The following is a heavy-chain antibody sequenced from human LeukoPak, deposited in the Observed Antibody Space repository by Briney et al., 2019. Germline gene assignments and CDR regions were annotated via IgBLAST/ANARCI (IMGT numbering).Heavy chain of an antibody. CDR3: ARLELVTMIVV. V-gene: IGHV4-34*01. CDR2: INHSGST. D-gene: IGHD3-22*01. J-gene: IGHJ4*02. CDR1: GGSISSYY. Sequence: SETLSLTCTVSGGSISSYYWSWIRQPPGKGLEWIGEINHSGSTNYNPSLKSRVTISVDTSKNQFSLKLSSVTAADTAVYYCARLELVTMIVVWGQGTLVTVSS.